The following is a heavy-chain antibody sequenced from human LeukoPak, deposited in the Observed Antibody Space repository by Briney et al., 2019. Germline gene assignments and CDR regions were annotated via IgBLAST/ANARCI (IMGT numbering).Heavy chain of an antibody. CDR3: AKDTYYYYYMDV. V-gene: IGHV3-48*01. CDR1: GFTFSSYS. Sequence: GGSLRLSCAASGFTFSSYSMNWVRQAPGKGLEWVSYISSSIITIYYTDSVKGRFAISRDNAKNSLYLQMNSLRAEDTAVYYCAKDTYYYYYMDVWGKGTTVTVSS. CDR2: ISSSIITI. J-gene: IGHJ6*03.